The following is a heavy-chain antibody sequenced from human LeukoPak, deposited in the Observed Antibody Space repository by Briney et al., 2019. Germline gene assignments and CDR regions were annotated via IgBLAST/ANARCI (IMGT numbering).Heavy chain of an antibody. J-gene: IGHJ2*01. Sequence: PSETLSLTCTVSGGSITGFYWNWIRQPPGKGLEWIGYVYYDGSTDYNPSLKSRVTISLDTSKNQFSLKLSSVTAEDTAVYYCARRSHGDWFYFDLWGRGTLVTVSS. CDR2: VYYDGST. CDR1: GGSITGFY. V-gene: IGHV4-59*01. CDR3: ARRSHGDWFYFDL. D-gene: IGHD3/OR15-3a*01.